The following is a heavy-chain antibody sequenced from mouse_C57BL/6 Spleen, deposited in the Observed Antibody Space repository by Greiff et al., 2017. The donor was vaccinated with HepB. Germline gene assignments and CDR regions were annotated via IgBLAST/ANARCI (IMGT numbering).Heavy chain of an antibody. CDR1: GYTFTSYW. V-gene: IGHV1-64*01. D-gene: IGHD1-1*01. CDR3: ASPYDYGSSGYFDV. J-gene: IGHJ1*03. Sequence: QVQLQQPGAELVKPGASVKLSCKASGYTFTSYWMHWVKQRPGQGLEWIGMIHPNSGSTNYNEKFKSKATLTVDKSSSTAYMQLSSLTSEDSAVYYCASPYDYGSSGYFDVWGTGTTVTVSS. CDR2: IHPNSGST.